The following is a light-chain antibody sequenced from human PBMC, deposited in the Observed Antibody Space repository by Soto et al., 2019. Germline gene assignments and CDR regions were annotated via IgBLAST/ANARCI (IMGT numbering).Light chain of an antibody. CDR1: QSVTADY. Sequence: EIALTQSPSTLSLSPGERATLSCRASQSVTADYLAWYQQKPGQAPRLLIYAASIRATGIPDRFSGSGSGTDFTLTISRLEPEDSAVYYCLQYGIPLWTFGQGTKVEIK. J-gene: IGKJ1*01. CDR3: LQYGIPLWT. CDR2: AAS. V-gene: IGKV3-20*01.